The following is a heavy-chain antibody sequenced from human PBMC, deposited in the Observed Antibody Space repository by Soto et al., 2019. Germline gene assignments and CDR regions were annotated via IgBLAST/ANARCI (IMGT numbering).Heavy chain of an antibody. V-gene: IGHV3-30*18. Sequence: EGALRGSCQASGFNFDNYGMHWVRQAPGKGLEWVAVITYDGSFQYYADSVKGRFTISRDNSKNTLSLHLNTLKPEDTAVYHCAKDRVGGTFYTPLAFWGQGTLVTVSS. CDR2: ITYDGSFQ. J-gene: IGHJ4*02. CDR1: GFNFDNYG. D-gene: IGHD1-7*01. CDR3: AKDRVGGTFYTPLAF.